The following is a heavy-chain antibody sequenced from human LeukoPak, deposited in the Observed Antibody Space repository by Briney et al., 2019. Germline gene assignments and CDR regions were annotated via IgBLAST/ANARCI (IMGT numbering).Heavy chain of an antibody. CDR1: GFTFSSYW. V-gene: IGHV3-7*01. J-gene: IGHJ4*02. CDR2: IKQDGSEK. D-gene: IGHD6-13*01. CDR3: ARGRAAAGTSFSDY. Sequence: GGSLRLSCAASGFTFSSYWMSWVRQAPGKGLEWVANIKQDGSEKYYVDSVKGRFTISRDNAKNSLYLQMNSLRAEHTAVYYCARGRAAAGTSFSDYWXXGTXVXVSX.